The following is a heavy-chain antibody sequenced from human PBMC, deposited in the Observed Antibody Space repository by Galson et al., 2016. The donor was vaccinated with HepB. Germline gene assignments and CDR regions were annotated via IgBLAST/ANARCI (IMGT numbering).Heavy chain of an antibody. CDR2: VNWNGGST. Sequence: SLRLSCAASGFRFDDYAMSWVRQAPGKGLEWVSGVNWNGGSTGYAASVKGRFTISRDNAKNSMYLQMNNLRAEDTALYYCARILNFYDGGATQRGYFFDYWGRGILVTVSS. J-gene: IGHJ4*02. CDR1: GFRFDDYA. V-gene: IGHV3-20*04. CDR3: ARILNFYDGGATQRGYFFDY. D-gene: IGHD3-22*01.